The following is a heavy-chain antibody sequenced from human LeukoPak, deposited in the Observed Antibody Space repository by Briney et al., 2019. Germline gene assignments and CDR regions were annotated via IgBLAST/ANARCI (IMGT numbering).Heavy chain of an antibody. CDR2: ISSSSSYI. J-gene: IGHJ4*02. Sequence: PGGSLRLSCAASGFTFSSYSMNWVRQAPGKGLEWVSSISSSSSYIYYADSVKGRFTISRDNAKNSLYLQMNSLRAEDTAVYYCARMEGYGYSGHTEYWGQGTLVTVSS. V-gene: IGHV3-21*04. CDR3: ARMEGYGYSGHTEY. D-gene: IGHD5-18*01. CDR1: GFTFSSYS.